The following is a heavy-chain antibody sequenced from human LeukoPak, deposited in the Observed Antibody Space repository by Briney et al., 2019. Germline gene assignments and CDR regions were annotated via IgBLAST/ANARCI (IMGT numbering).Heavy chain of an antibody. CDR3: ARRPPTNWGLDY. V-gene: IGHV3-53*01. CDR2: IYSGGNT. J-gene: IGHJ4*02. D-gene: IGHD7-27*01. CDR1: GFTVSNTY. Sequence: GGSLRLSCAASGFTVSNTYMTWVRQAPGKGLEWVSVIYSGGNTYYADSVKGRFTISRDNSKNTLYLQMNSLRAEDTALYYCARRPPTNWGLDYWGQGTLVTVSS.